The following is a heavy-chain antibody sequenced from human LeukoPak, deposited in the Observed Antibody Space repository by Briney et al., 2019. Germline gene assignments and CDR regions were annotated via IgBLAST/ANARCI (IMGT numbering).Heavy chain of an antibody. J-gene: IGHJ4*02. D-gene: IGHD3-22*01. V-gene: IGHV3-66*02. Sequence: GGSLRLSCAASGFTVSSNYVSWVRQAPGKGLEWVSVIYSGGSTYYADSVKGRFTISRDNSKNTLYLQMNSLRAEDTAVYYCARDYYDSSGAGSLWGQGTLVTVSS. CDR3: ARDYYDSSGAGSL. CDR1: GFTVSSNY. CDR2: IYSGGST.